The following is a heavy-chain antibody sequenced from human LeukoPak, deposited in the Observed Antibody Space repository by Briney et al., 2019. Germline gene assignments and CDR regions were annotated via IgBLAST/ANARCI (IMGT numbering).Heavy chain of an antibody. D-gene: IGHD2-8*01. Sequence: SETLSLTCTVSGGSISSSSYYWGWIRQPPGKGLEWIGSIYYSGSTYYNPSLKSRVTISVDTSKNQFSLKLSSVTAADTAVYYCARVQGKYCTNGVCSLDYWGQGTLVTVSS. CDR3: ARVQGKYCTNGVCSLDY. CDR1: GGSISSSSYY. J-gene: IGHJ4*02. V-gene: IGHV4-39*07. CDR2: IYYSGST.